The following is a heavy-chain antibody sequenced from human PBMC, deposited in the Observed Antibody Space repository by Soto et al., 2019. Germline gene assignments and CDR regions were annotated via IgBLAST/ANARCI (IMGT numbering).Heavy chain of an antibody. CDR2: INHTGGT. J-gene: IGHJ5*02. V-gene: IGHV4-34*10. Sequence: SETLSLTCAVYGGSVNGYYWNWIRQPPGKGLEWIGEINHTGGTHYNPSLKSRVTMPVDTSKNQFSLRLSSVTAADTAIYYCATRVTVFGLLIPPFDPWGQGTQVTLSS. CDR1: GGSVNGYY. D-gene: IGHD3-3*01. CDR3: ATRVTVFGLLIPPFDP.